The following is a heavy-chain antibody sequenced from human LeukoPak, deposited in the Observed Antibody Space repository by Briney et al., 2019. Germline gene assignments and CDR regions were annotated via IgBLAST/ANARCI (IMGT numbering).Heavy chain of an antibody. D-gene: IGHD6-13*01. CDR2: IYYSGST. CDR1: GGSISSYY. Sequence: SETLSLTCTVSGGSISSYYWSWIRQPPGKGLEWIGYIYYSGSTNYNPSLKSRVTISVDTSKNQVSLKLGSVTAADTAVYYCAAQYSSSWYNWFDPWGQGTLVTVSS. CDR3: AAQYSSSWYNWFDP. J-gene: IGHJ5*02. V-gene: IGHV4-59*08.